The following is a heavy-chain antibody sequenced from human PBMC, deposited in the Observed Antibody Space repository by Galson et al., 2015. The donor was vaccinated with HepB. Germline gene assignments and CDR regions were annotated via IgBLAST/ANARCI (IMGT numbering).Heavy chain of an antibody. J-gene: IGHJ2*01. D-gene: IGHD3-10*01. Sequence: SLRLSCAASGFTFSSYTMNWVRQAPGKGLESVSYISSTGTTMYYADSAKGRFTISRENAQNSLYLQMNSLRDEDTAVYYCARGYFGSGSSSAYWYFGLWGRGALVTVSS. V-gene: IGHV3-48*02. CDR1: GFTFSSYT. CDR3: ARGYFGSGSSSAYWYFGL. CDR2: ISSTGTTM.